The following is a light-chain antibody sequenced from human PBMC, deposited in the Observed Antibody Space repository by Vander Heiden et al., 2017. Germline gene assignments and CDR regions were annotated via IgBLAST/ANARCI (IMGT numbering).Light chain of an antibody. Sequence: DIQMTQSPSSLSASVGDRVTITCRSSQSIGGYLNWYQQKPGKAPTVLMYAASSLQRGVPPRFSGSGSGTDFTLTISSLQPEDFATYYCQQSYNTPRTFGQGTKVEIK. CDR2: AAS. V-gene: IGKV1-39*01. CDR3: QQSYNTPRT. CDR1: QSIGGY. J-gene: IGKJ1*01.